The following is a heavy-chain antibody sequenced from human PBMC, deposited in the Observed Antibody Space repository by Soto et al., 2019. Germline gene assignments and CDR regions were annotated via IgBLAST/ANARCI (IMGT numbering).Heavy chain of an antibody. J-gene: IGHJ6*02. V-gene: IGHV1-69*06. Sequence: SVKVSCKASGGTFSSYAISWVRQAPGQGLEWMGGIIPIFGTANYAQKFQGRVTITADKSTSTAYMELSSLRSEDTAVYYCARPYSSGFSYYGVDVWGQGTTVTVSS. CDR3: ARPYSSGFSYYGVDV. D-gene: IGHD3-22*01. CDR2: IIPIFGTA. CDR1: GGTFSSYA.